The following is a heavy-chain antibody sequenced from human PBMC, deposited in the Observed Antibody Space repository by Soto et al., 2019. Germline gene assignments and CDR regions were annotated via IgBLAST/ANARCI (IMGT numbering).Heavy chain of an antibody. CDR1: GGTFSSYA. CDR3: AGYGGDDSSGYISPFGGFDY. V-gene: IGHV1-69*01. Sequence: QVQLVQSVAEVKKPGSSVKVSCKASGGTFSSYAISWVRQAPGQGLEWMGGIIPIFGTANYAQKFQGRVTITADESTSTAYMALSSLRSADTAVYYCAGYGGDDSSGYISPFGGFDYWGQGTLVTVSS. J-gene: IGHJ4*02. CDR2: IIPIFGTA. D-gene: IGHD3-22*01.